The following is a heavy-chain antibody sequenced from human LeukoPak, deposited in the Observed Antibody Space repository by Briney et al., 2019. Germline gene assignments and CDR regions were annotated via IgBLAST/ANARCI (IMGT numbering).Heavy chain of an antibody. V-gene: IGHV3-7*01. CDR2: IKQDGSEK. J-gene: IGHJ6*02. Sequence: PGGSVTLSCVASALSFSSYWMRLVGPAPGKGLERVDNIKQDGSEKYYVDSAKGRFTISRINAKNSLYLQMDSLRAEDTAVYYCASDRLPRGRDVWGQGTTVNVSS. CDR3: ASDRLPRGRDV. CDR1: ALSFSSYW.